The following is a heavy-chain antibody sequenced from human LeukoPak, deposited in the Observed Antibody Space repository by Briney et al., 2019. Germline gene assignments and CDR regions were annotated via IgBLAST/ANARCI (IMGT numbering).Heavy chain of an antibody. Sequence: PGGSLRLSCAAYGFSLSNYALRWVRQAPGKGLEWVSAISGSGDITYYADSVKGRFTISRDDSKNTLYLQMNSLRAEDTAVYHCAIRRDKGYYFDYWGQGTLVTVSS. V-gene: IGHV3-23*01. CDR1: GFSLSNYA. CDR3: AIRRDKGYYFDY. CDR2: ISGSGDIT. J-gene: IGHJ4*02. D-gene: IGHD5-24*01.